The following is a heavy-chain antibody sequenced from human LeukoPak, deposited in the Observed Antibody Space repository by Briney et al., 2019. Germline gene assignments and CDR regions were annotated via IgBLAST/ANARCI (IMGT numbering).Heavy chain of an antibody. CDR1: GFTFGDYY. CDR3: VRPSNPPY. J-gene: IGHJ4*02. CDR2: ISSSSGSNK. V-gene: IGHV3-11*01. Sequence: GGSLRLSCAASGFTFGDYYMSWIRQAPGKGLEWISYISSSSGSNKYYSQSAKGRFTISRDNDKNSLFLQMNSLTAEDTAVYYCVRPSNPPYWDQGALVIVSS.